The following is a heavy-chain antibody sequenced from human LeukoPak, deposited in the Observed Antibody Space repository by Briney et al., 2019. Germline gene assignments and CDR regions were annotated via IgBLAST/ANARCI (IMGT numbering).Heavy chain of an antibody. CDR2: IYYSGST. Sequence: SQTLSLTCTVSGGSISSSGYYWGWIRQPPGTGLEWIGSIYYSGSTYYSLSLKSRVTISVDTSKNQFSLKLSSVTAADTAVYYCARLSRAVADYWGQGTLVTVSS. CDR1: GGSISSSGYY. CDR3: ARLSRAVADY. D-gene: IGHD6-19*01. J-gene: IGHJ4*02. V-gene: IGHV4-39*01.